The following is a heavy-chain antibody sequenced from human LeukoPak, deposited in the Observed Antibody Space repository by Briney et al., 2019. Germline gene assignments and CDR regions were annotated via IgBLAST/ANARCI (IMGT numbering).Heavy chain of an antibody. Sequence: AGGSLRLSCAASGFTVSSNYMSWVRQAPGKGLEWVSVIYSGGNTYYADSVKGRLTISRDNSKNTLYLQMNSLRAEDTAVYYCAKGGGRTYYYYYYMDVWGKGTTVTVSS. J-gene: IGHJ6*03. CDR2: IYSGGNT. D-gene: IGHD4-23*01. CDR1: GFTVSSNY. CDR3: AKGGGRTYYYYYYMDV. V-gene: IGHV3-53*01.